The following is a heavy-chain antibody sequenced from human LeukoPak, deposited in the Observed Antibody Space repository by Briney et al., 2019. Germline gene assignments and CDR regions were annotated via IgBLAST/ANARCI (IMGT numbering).Heavy chain of an antibody. CDR1: GFTFSSYA. V-gene: IGHV3-23*01. CDR3: ARDWSDVVVVAATPYYFDY. J-gene: IGHJ4*02. CDR2: ISGSGGST. Sequence: TGGSLRLSCAASGFTFSSYAMSWVRQAPGKGLEWVSAISGSGGSTYYADSVKGRFTISRDNSKNTLYLQMNSLRAEDTAVYYCARDWSDVVVVAATPYYFDYWGQGTLVTVSS. D-gene: IGHD2-15*01.